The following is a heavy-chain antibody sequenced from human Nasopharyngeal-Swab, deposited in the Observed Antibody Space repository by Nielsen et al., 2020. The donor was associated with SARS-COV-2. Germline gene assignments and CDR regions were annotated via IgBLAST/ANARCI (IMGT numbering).Heavy chain of an antibody. V-gene: IGHV3-23*01. CDR3: ARGGRITMIVVVITDGGYFDL. D-gene: IGHD3-22*01. Sequence: GESLKISCAASGFIFSNYAMSWVRQAPGKGLEWVSTINNRGDDTHYVDSVRGRFTVSRDNSKNTLYLQMNSLRAEDTAVYYCARGGRITMIVVVITDGGYFDLWGRGTLVTVSS. J-gene: IGHJ2*01. CDR2: INNRGDDT. CDR1: GFIFSNYA.